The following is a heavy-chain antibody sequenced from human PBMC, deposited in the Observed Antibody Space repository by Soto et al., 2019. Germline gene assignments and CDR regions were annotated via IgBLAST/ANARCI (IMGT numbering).Heavy chain of an antibody. CDR3: ARDSWGYYDSSGYSARVWDY. D-gene: IGHD3-22*01. CDR1: GYTFTSYG. J-gene: IGHJ4*02. V-gene: IGHV1-18*01. CDR2: ISAYNGNT. Sequence: QVQLVQSGAEVKKPGASVKVSCKASGYTFTSYGISWVRQAPGQGLEWMGWISAYNGNTNSAQKLQGRVTMTTDTSTSTAYMELRSLRSDDTAVYYCARDSWGYYDSSGYSARVWDYWGQGTLVTVSS.